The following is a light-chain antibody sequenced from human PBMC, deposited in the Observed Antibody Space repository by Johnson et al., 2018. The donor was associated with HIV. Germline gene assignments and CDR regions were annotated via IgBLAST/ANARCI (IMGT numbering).Light chain of an antibody. CDR2: DNN. J-gene: IGLJ1*01. V-gene: IGLV1-51*01. CDR1: SSNIGNNY. Sequence: QAVLTQPPSVSAAPGQKVTISCSGSSSNIGNNYVSWYQQVPGTAPKLLIYDNNKRPSGIPDRFSGSKSGTSATLGITGLQTGDEADYYCGTWASTLRTGFFGPGTTVTVL. CDR3: GTWASTLRTGF.